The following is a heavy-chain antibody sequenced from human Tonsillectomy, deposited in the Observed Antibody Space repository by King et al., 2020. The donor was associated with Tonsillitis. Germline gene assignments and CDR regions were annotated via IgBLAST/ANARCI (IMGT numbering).Heavy chain of an antibody. Sequence: VQLVESGGGLVKPGGSLRLSCAASLFNFGGYTITLVRQAPGMGLEYVSSISKTNSLKYYAESVKGRFTSSRDNAQNSLYLQMNSLRAEDTGVSFCVRGDRRDYWGQGTLVTVSS. D-gene: IGHD3-10*01. CDR2: ISKTNSLK. CDR3: VRGDRRDY. V-gene: IGHV3-21*01. J-gene: IGHJ4*02. CDR1: LFNFGGYT.